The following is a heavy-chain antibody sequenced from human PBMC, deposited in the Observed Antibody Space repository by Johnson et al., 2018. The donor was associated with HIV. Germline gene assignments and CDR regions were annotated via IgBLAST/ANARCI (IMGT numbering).Heavy chain of an antibody. Sequence: QVLLVESGGGLVKPGGSLRLSCVASGFMFSDYYMGWVRQAPGKGLEWVAYIRRSGSKKYYADSVKGRFTISRDNSKNTLHLQMNSLRAADTAVEYCANCAGLGAFDIWGQGTMVTVSS. CDR1: GFMFSDYY. CDR3: ANCAGLGAFDI. V-gene: IGHV3-11*01. J-gene: IGHJ3*02. D-gene: IGHD1-1*01. CDR2: IRRSGSKK.